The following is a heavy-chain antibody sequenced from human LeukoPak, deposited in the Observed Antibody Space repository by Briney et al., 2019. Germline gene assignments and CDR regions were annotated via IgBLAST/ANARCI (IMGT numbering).Heavy chain of an antibody. CDR1: GYTFTSYD. CDR2: MNPNSGNT. Sequence: ASVKVSCKASGYTFTSYDINWVRQATGQGLEWMGWMNPNSGNTGYAQKFQGRVTITRNTSISTAYMELSSLRSEDTAVYYCARGDTAMVSFRLGGYFQHWGQGTLVTVSS. CDR3: ARGDTAMVSFRLGGYFQH. V-gene: IGHV1-8*03. J-gene: IGHJ1*01. D-gene: IGHD5-18*01.